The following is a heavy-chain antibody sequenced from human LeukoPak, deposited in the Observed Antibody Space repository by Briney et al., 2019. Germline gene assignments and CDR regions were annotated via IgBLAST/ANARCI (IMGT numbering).Heavy chain of an antibody. Sequence: PSETLSLTCAVYGGSFSGYYWGWIRQPPGKGLEWIGTIYYSGSTYYNPSLKSRVTISVDTSKNQFSLKLTSVTAADTAVYYCARPVPSRLGWFDPWGQGTLVTVSS. CDR3: ARPVPSRLGWFDP. CDR1: GGSFSGYY. D-gene: IGHD1-1*01. J-gene: IGHJ5*02. CDR2: IYYSGST. V-gene: IGHV4-34*01.